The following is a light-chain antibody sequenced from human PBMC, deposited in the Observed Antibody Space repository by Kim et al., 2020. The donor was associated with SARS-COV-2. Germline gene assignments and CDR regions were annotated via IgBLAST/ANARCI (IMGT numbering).Light chain of an antibody. Sequence: SPGQSVTISCTGTSSDVGSYNYVSWYQQHQGKAPKLIIYDVTKRPSGVPDRFSGSKSGNTASLTISGLQAEDEADYYCCSYAGSVVFGGGTQLTVL. CDR3: CSYAGSVV. V-gene: IGLV2-11*01. J-gene: IGLJ2*01. CDR1: SSDVGSYNY. CDR2: DVT.